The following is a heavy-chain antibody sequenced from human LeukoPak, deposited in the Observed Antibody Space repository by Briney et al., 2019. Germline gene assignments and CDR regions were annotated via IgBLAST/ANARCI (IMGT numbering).Heavy chain of an antibody. J-gene: IGHJ4*02. CDR1: GFTFDDYA. Sequence: PGGSLRLSCAASGFTFDDYAMHWVRQAPGKGLEWVSLISGDGGSTYYADSVKGRFTISRDNSKNSLYLQMNSLRTEDTALYYCAKIGAAGTNRFSSYPLAEGGYYFDYWGQGTLVTVSS. CDR3: AKIGAAGTNRFSSYPLAEGGYYFDY. CDR2: ISGDGGST. V-gene: IGHV3-43*02. D-gene: IGHD6-13*01.